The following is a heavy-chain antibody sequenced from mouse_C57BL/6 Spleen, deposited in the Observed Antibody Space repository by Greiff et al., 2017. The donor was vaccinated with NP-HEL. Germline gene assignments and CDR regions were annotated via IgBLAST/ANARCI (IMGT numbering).Heavy chain of an antibody. CDR2: IYPGGGYT. CDR3: ARIYDGYYAAMDY. CDR1: GYTFTNYW. D-gene: IGHD2-3*01. J-gene: IGHJ4*01. Sequence: QVHVKQSGAELVRPGTSVKMSCKASGYTFTNYWIGWAKQRPGHGLEWIGDIYPGGGYTNYNEKFKGKATLTADKSSSTAYMQFSSLTSEDSAIYYCARIYDGYYAAMDYWGQGTSVTVSS. V-gene: IGHV1-63*01.